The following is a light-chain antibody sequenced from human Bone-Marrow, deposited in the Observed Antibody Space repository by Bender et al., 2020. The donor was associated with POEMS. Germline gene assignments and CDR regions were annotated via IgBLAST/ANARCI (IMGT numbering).Light chain of an antibody. CDR3: QVWDSSRDHWV. J-gene: IGLJ3*02. CDR2: DVT. CDR1: SSDVGGHNY. Sequence: QSALTQPASVSGSPGQSITISCTGTSSDVGGHNYVSWYQHHPGKAPKLMIYDVTYRPSGVSNRFSGSKSDNTASLTISRVEAGDEADYYCQVWDSSRDHWVFGGGTKLTVL. V-gene: IGLV2-14*03.